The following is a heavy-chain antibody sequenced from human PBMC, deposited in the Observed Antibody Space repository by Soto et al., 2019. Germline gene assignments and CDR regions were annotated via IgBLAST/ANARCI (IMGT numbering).Heavy chain of an antibody. Sequence: PGGSLRLSCAASGFTFTSHSMNWVRQAPGKGLEWVSYISSGSRAIYYAEYVKGRFTISRDNAKNSLYLQMNSLRAEDTAVYYCARDNSYACDYWGRGTLVTVSS. CDR3: ARDNSYACDY. J-gene: IGHJ4*02. V-gene: IGHV3-48*01. D-gene: IGHD1-20*01. CDR2: ISSGSRAI. CDR1: GFTFTSHS.